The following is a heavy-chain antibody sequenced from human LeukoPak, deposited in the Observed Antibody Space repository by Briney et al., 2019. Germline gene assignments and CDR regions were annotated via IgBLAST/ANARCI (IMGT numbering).Heavy chain of an antibody. CDR3: ARDRGWLQYIDY. D-gene: IGHD5-24*01. Sequence: GGSLRPSCAASGFTFGDYGMSWVRQAPGKGLEWVSSINWNGGNTAYADSVKGRFTISRDTAKDSLYLQLNSLRAEDTALYYCARDRGWLQYIDYWGQGTLVTVSS. J-gene: IGHJ4*02. CDR2: INWNGGNT. V-gene: IGHV3-20*04. CDR1: GFTFGDYG.